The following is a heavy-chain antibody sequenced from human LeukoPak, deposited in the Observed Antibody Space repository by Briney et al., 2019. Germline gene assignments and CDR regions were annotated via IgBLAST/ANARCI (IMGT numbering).Heavy chain of an antibody. D-gene: IGHD3-3*02. V-gene: IGHV4-59*01. Sequence: SETLSLTCTVSGGXITSYYWSWIRQPPGKGLEWIGDIYYSGSTNYNPSLKSRVTISVDTSKNQFSLKLSSVTAADTAVYYCARGRFLLAYWGRGTLVTVSS. J-gene: IGHJ4*02. CDR2: IYYSGST. CDR3: ARGRFLLAY. CDR1: GGXITSYY.